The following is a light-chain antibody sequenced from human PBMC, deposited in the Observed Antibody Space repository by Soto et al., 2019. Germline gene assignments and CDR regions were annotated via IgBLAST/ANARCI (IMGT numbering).Light chain of an antibody. CDR2: DAS. CDR3: QQYNSYL. CDR1: QIISSY. J-gene: IGKJ1*01. V-gene: IGKV1-5*01. Sequence: DIQMTQSTSSLSASVGDRVTITCRASQIISSYLNRYQQKPGKAPKLLIYDASSLQRGVPSRFSGSGSGAEFTLTISSLQPDDFATYYCQQYNSYLFGQGTKVDIK.